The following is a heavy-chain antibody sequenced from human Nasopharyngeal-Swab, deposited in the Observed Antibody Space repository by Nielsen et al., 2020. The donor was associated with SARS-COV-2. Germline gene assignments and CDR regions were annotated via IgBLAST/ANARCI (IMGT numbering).Heavy chain of an antibody. CDR2: IYYSGST. CDR1: GGSISSSSYY. V-gene: IGHV4-39*01. D-gene: IGHD3-10*01. J-gene: IGHJ6*03. CDR3: ARLTVLLWFGEPTYMDV. Sequence: SETLSLTCTVSGGSISSSSYYWGWIRQPPGKGLEWIGSIYYSGSTYYSPSLKSRVTISVDTSKNQFSLKLSSVTAADTAVYYCARLTVLLWFGEPTYMDVWGKGTTVTV.